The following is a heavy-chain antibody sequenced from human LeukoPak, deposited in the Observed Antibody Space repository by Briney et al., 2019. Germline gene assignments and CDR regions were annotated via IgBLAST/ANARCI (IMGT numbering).Heavy chain of an antibody. CDR1: GFAFSGYS. CDR2: IITDSTYI. J-gene: IGHJ6*02. Sequence: GGSLRLSCAASGFAFSGYSMNWVRQAPGKGLEWVPSIITDSTYIYYADSVKGRFTVSRDNAKNSLYLQMNSLRAEDTAVYYCARPYSSDWYHNTPYFYYGMDVWGQGATVTVSS. CDR3: ARPYSSDWYHNTPYFYYGMDV. D-gene: IGHD6-19*01. V-gene: IGHV3-21*01.